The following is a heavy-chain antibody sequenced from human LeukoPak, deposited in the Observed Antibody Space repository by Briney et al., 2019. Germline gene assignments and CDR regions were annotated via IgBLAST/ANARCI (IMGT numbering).Heavy chain of an antibody. CDR2: INPSGGST. CDR1: GYTFTSYY. CDR3: ARSYDFWSGSPSRAWFDP. Sequence: GASVKVSCKASGYTFTSYYMHWVRQAPGQGLEWMGIINPSGGSTSYAQKLQGRVTMTRDTSTSTVYMELSSLRSEDTAVYYCARSYDFWSGSPSRAWFDPWGQGTLVTVSS. J-gene: IGHJ5*02. V-gene: IGHV1-46*03. D-gene: IGHD3-3*01.